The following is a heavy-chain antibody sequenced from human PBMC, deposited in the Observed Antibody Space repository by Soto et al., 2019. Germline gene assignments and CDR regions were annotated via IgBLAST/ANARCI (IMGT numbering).Heavy chain of an antibody. D-gene: IGHD1-1*01. Sequence: QVHLVQSGAEVKKPGASGRVPGKGSVYAFPTLVFPWVRQALGQGLEWMGWISAHNGNTNYAQKLQGRVTVTRDTSTSTAYMELRSLRSDDTAVYYCARGRYGDYWGQGALVTVSS. CDR1: VYAFPTLV. V-gene: IGHV1-18*01. J-gene: IGHJ4*02. CDR3: ARGRYGDY. CDR2: ISAHNGNT.